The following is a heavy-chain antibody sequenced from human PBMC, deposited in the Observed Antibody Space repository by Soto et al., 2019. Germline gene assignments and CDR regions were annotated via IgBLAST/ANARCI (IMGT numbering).Heavy chain of an antibody. CDR1: GGTFSSYT. CDR2: IIPILGIA. CDR3: ARDRKAAGISDY. J-gene: IGHJ4*02. V-gene: IGHV1-69*08. D-gene: IGHD6-13*01. Sequence: QVQLVQSGAEVKKPGSSVKVSCKASGGTFSSYTISWVRQAPGQGLEWMGRIIPILGIANYAQKFQGRVTITADKSTCTAYMELSSLRSEDTAVYYCARDRKAAGISDYWGQGTLVTVSS.